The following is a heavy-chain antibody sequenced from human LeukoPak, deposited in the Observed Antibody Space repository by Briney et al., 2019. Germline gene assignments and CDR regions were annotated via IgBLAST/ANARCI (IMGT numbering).Heavy chain of an antibody. Sequence: GGSLRLSCAASGFTFSSYAMSWVRQAPGKGLEWVSAISGSGDSTYYGDSVKGRFTISRDNSKNTLYLQMNGLRAEDTAVYYCAKTRPLDSSSWSHGDYWGQGTLVTVSS. J-gene: IGHJ4*02. D-gene: IGHD6-13*01. CDR1: GFTFSSYA. CDR2: ISGSGDST. V-gene: IGHV3-23*01. CDR3: AKTRPLDSSSWSHGDY.